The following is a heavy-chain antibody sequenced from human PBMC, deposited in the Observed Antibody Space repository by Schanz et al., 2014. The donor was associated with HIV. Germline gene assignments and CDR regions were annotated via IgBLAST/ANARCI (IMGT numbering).Heavy chain of an antibody. CDR2: ISSDGSST. V-gene: IGHV3-74*01. J-gene: IGHJ4*02. CDR1: GFTFSSYW. D-gene: IGHD2-2*01. CDR3: ARRRADQKTFDY. Sequence: EVQLVESGGGFVQPGGSLRLSCVASGFTFSSYWMHWVRQAPGKGLVWVSRISSDGSSTTYADSVKGRFTISRDNAKNTLYLQMNSLRVEDTALFYCARRRADQKTFDYWGQGALVTVSS.